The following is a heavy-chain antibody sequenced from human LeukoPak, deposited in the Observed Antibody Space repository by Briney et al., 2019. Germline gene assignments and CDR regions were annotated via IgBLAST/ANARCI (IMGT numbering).Heavy chain of an antibody. CDR3: AKVSRSSGLD. V-gene: IGHV3-23*01. Sequence: PGGSLRLSCAASGFTFSDYYMSWVRQAPGKGLEWVSDISVSGVSTYYADSVKGRFTISRDNSKNTLYLQMNSLRAEDTAVYYCAKVSRSSGLDWGQGTRVTVSS. CDR2: ISVSGVST. D-gene: IGHD6-19*01. J-gene: IGHJ4*02. CDR1: GFTFSDYY.